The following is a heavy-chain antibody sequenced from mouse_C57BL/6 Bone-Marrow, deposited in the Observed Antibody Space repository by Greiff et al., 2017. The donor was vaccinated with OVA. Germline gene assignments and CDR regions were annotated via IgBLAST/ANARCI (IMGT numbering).Heavy chain of an antibody. J-gene: IGHJ4*01. CDR2: ISNGGGST. V-gene: IGHV5-12*01. CDR3: ARPGYYEVSAMDD. D-gene: IGHD2-3*01. CDR1: GFTFSDYY. Sequence: EVMLVESGGGLVQPGGSLKLSCAASGFTFSDYYMYWVRQTPEKRLEWVAYISNGGGSTYYPDTVKGPFTISRDNAKNTLYLQMSRLKSEDTAMDYCARPGYYEVSAMDDWGQGTSVTVSS.